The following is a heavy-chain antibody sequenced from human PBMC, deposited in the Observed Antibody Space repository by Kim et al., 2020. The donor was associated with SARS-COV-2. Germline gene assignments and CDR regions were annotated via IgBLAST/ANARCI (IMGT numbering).Heavy chain of an antibody. CDR2: IDGNTINS. CDR1: GFIFHNFA. V-gene: IGHV3-43*02. J-gene: IGHJ1*01. CDR3: AKRGEQQQGTFQY. Sequence: GGSLRLSCAASGFIFHNFAMHWVRQAPGKSLEWVSAIDGNTINSYYSDSVKGRFTISRDNSKNSLYLQMNSLRTDDTAFYYCAKRGEQQQGTFQYCGQGTLVTVSS. D-gene: IGHD6-13*01.